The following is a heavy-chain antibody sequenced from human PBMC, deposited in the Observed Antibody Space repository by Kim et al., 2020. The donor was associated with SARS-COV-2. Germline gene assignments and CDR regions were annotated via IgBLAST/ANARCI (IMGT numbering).Heavy chain of an antibody. CDR3: AKDLYYYGSGTPYYFDY. D-gene: IGHD3-10*01. J-gene: IGHJ4*02. V-gene: IGHV3-30*02. Sequence: VKSRFTLSRDNSQNTLYLQMNSLRAEDTAVYYCAKDLYYYGSGTPYYFDYWGQGTLVTVSS.